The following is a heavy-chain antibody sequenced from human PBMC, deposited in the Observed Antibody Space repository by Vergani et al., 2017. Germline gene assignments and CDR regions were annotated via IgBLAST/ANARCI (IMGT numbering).Heavy chain of an antibody. D-gene: IGHD2-2*01. Sequence: QVQLVQSGAEVKKPGASVKVSCKASGYTFTSYGISWVRQAPGQGLEWMGWISAYNGNTNYAQKLQGRVSMTTDTSTSTAYMELRSLRSDDTAVYYCARRYCSSTSCYEKDGMDVWGQGTTVTVSS. CDR1: GYTFTSYG. V-gene: IGHV1-18*01. CDR3: ARRYCSSTSCYEKDGMDV. J-gene: IGHJ6*02. CDR2: ISAYNGNT.